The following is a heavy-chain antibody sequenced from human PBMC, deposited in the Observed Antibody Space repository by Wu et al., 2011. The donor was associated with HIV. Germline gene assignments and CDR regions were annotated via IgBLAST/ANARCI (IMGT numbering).Heavy chain of an antibody. CDR3: ARSGEAAEYYYYYMNV. V-gene: IGHV1-69*14. CDR1: GGTFSNTA. Sequence: QVQLVQSGAEVKKPGSSVKVSCKASGGTFSNTAVSWVRQAPGQGLEWMGGIIPMHGTVNYARKFQGRFTVTADTSTTTVHMELRSLRSEDTAVYYCARSGEAAEYYYYYMNVWGKGTTVTISS. J-gene: IGHJ6*03. CDR2: IIPMHGTV. D-gene: IGHD2-15*01.